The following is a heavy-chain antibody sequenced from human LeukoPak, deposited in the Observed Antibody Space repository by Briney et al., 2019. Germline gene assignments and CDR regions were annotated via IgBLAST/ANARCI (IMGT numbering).Heavy chain of an antibody. J-gene: IGHJ4*02. Sequence: PSETLSLTCTVPGGSISSSSYYWGWIRQPPGKGLEWIGSIYYSGSTYYNPSLKSRVTISVDTSKNQFSLKLSSVTAADTAVYYCASLNVDTAMGDPDYWGQGTLVTVSS. CDR2: IYYSGST. CDR3: ASLNVDTAMGDPDY. D-gene: IGHD5-18*01. CDR1: GGSISSSSYY. V-gene: IGHV4-39*01.